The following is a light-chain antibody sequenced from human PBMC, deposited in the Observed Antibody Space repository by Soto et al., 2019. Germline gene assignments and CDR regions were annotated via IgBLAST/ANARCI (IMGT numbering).Light chain of an antibody. Sequence: QSVLTQPASVSGSPGQSITISCTGTSSDVGGYNYVSWCQQYPGKAPKLMIYNVSNRPSGVSNRFSGSKSGNTASLTISGLQAEDEADYYCSSYTSSSPYVFGTGTKVTVL. V-gene: IGLV2-14*01. CDR3: SSYTSSSPYV. J-gene: IGLJ1*01. CDR1: SSDVGGYNY. CDR2: NVS.